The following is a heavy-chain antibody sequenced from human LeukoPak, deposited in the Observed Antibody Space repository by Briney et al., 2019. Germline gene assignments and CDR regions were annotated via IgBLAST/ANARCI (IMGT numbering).Heavy chain of an antibody. J-gene: IGHJ4*02. Sequence: PSETLSLTCTVSGGSVSSGSYYWSWIRQPPGKGLEWIGYIYYSGSTNYNPSLKSRVTISVDTSKNQFSLKLRSVTAADTAVYYCARSPRHYSSGYYGVDYWGQGTLVTVSS. D-gene: IGHD3-22*01. CDR1: GGSVSSGSYY. CDR2: IYYSGST. CDR3: ARSPRHYSSGYYGVDY. V-gene: IGHV4-61*01.